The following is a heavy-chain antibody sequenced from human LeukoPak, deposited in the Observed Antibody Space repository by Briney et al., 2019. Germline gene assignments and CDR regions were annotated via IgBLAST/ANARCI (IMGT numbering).Heavy chain of an antibody. V-gene: IGHV1-18*01. CDR1: GYTFTSYG. J-gene: IGHJ5*02. D-gene: IGHD6-13*01. CDR3: ARGGASSSWYSEDNWFDP. CDR2: ISAYNGNT. Sequence: ASVKVSCKASGYTFTSYGISWVRQVPGQGLEWMGWISAYNGNTNYAQKLQGRVTMTTDTSTSTAYMELRSLRSDDTAVYYCARGGASSSWYSEDNWFDPWGQGTLVTVSS.